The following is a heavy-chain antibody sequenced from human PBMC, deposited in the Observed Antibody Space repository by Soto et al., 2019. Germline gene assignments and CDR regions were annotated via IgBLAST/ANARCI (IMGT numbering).Heavy chain of an antibody. V-gene: IGHV3-30-3*01. D-gene: IGHD3-3*01. Sequence: QVQLVESGGGVVQPGRSLRLSCAASGFTFSSYAIHWVRQAPGKGLEWVALISYDGSNKYYADSVKGRFTISRDNSKNTLYLQMNGLRAEDRAVYYCARHKRDLRFLEWSYYFDYWGQGTLVTVSS. CDR2: ISYDGSNK. CDR1: GFTFSSYA. CDR3: ARHKRDLRFLEWSYYFDY. J-gene: IGHJ4*02.